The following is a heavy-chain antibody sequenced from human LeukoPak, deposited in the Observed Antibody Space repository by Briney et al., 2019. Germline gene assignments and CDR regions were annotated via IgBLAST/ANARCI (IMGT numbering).Heavy chain of an antibody. CDR1: GFTLSSIG. J-gene: IGHJ4*02. D-gene: IGHD6-19*01. Sequence: GGSLRLSCSASGFTLSSIGMPWARNAPGNGPASAAFLWPDGPNTYYADSVKGRFTISRVNPHTTLSLQMNSLRAEDTAVYDCAKEGVYSSSSKGIAVAGTDYWGQGTLVTVSS. V-gene: IGHV3-30*02. CDR3: AKEGVYSSSSKGIAVAGTDY. CDR2: LWPDGPNT.